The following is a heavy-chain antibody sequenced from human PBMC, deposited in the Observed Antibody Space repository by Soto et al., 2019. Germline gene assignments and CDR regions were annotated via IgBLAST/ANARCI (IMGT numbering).Heavy chain of an antibody. J-gene: IGHJ6*02. CDR3: ARLMSIAARRDYYYGMDV. D-gene: IGHD6-6*01. CDR1: GYSFTSYW. CDR2: IYPGDSDT. V-gene: IGHV5-51*01. Sequence: GESLKISCKGCGYSFTSYWIGWVRQMPGKGLEWMGIIYPGDSDTRYSPSFQGQVTISADKSISTAYLQWSSLKASDTAMYYCARLMSIAARRDYYYGMDVWGQGTTVTVSS.